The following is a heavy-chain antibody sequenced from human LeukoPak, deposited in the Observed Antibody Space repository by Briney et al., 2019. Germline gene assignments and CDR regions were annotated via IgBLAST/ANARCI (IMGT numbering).Heavy chain of an antibody. V-gene: IGHV4-59*07. CDR1: GGSIRSYY. Sequence: SDTLSLTCTVSGGSIRSYYWSWIRQPPGKGLEWIAYIYYSVSTNYNPSLKSRVTISVDTSKMQFSLKLRSVPAADTAVYYCARVYYSNSYDYWYFDLWGRGTLVTVSS. CDR3: ARVYYSNSYDYWYFDL. D-gene: IGHD6-13*01. J-gene: IGHJ2*01. CDR2: IYYSVST.